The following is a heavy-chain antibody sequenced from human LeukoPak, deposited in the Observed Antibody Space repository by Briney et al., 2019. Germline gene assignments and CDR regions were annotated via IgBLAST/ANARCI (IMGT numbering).Heavy chain of an antibody. Sequence: SETLSLTCTVSGGSISSSGHYWGWIRQPPGEGLEWVGSIYHSGSTYYNPSLKSRVTISVDTSKNQFSLKLSSVTAADTAVYYCARHQGLAWSGHYMGYWGQGSLVTVSS. CDR1: GGSISSSGHY. V-gene: IGHV4-39*01. D-gene: IGHD3-3*01. CDR3: ARHQGLAWSGHYMGY. CDR2: IYHSGST. J-gene: IGHJ4*02.